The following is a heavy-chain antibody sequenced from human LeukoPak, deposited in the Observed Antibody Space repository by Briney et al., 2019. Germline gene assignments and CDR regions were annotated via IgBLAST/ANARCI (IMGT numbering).Heavy chain of an antibody. D-gene: IGHD2-15*01. CDR1: GFTFDDYA. Sequence: PGGSLRLSCAASGFTFDDYAMHWVRQAPGKGLEWVSGISWNSGSIGYADSVKGRFTISRDNAKNSLYLQMNSLRAEDTALYYCARGDIVVDAPFDYWGQGTLVTVSS. CDR3: ARGDIVVDAPFDY. CDR2: ISWNSGSI. V-gene: IGHV3-9*01. J-gene: IGHJ4*02.